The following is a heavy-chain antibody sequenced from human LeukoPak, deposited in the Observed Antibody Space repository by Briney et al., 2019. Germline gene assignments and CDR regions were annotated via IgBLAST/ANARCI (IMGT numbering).Heavy chain of an antibody. CDR2: ISYDGSNK. CDR1: GYTFIDHY. Sequence: SCKASGYTFIDHYMHWVRQAPGKGLEWVAVISYDGSNKYYADSVKGRFTISRDNSKNTLYLQMNSLRAEDTAVYYRARDPDIVVVTAIPYYWGQGTLVTVSS. D-gene: IGHD2-21*02. J-gene: IGHJ4*02. CDR3: ARDPDIVVVTAIPYY. V-gene: IGHV3-30-3*01.